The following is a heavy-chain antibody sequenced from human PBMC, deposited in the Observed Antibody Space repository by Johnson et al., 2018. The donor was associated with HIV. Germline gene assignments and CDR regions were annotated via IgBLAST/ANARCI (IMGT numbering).Heavy chain of an antibody. CDR2: IRYDGSTK. Sequence: QVQLVESGGGVVQPGGSLRLSCAASGFTFSSYGMHWVRQAPGKGLEWVAFIRYDGSTKYYADSVKGRFTISRDNSKNTLYLQMNSLRAEDTAVYYCAKGLLIAAAHDAFDIWGQGTMVTVSS. J-gene: IGHJ3*02. V-gene: IGHV3-30*02. CDR1: GFTFSSYG. D-gene: IGHD6-13*01. CDR3: AKGLLIAAAHDAFDI.